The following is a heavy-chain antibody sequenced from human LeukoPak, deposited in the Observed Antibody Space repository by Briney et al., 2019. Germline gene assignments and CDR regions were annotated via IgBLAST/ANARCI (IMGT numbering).Heavy chain of an antibody. Sequence: SETLSLTCTVSGVSLSSYYWNWIRQPAGKGLEWIGRIYSSGTTNYNSSLKSRVTMSVDPSKNQFSLKLSSVTAADTAVYYCARSGILTGPKWGGWYFDFWGRGTLVTVSS. V-gene: IGHV4-4*07. CDR2: IYSSGTT. J-gene: IGHJ2*01. CDR3: ARSGILTGPKWGGWYFDF. CDR1: GVSLSSYY. D-gene: IGHD3-9*01.